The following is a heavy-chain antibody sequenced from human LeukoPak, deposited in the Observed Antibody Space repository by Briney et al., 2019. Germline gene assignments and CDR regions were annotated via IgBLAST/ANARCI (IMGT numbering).Heavy chain of an antibody. J-gene: IGHJ4*02. Sequence: QSGGSLRLSCAASGFTFSSYAMSWVRQAPGKGLEWVSAISGSGGGTYYADSVKGRFTISRDNSKNTLYLQMNSLRAEHPAVYYCAKEEWLLPFFAYWGQGTLVTVPS. D-gene: IGHD3-3*01. CDR2: ISGSGGGT. CDR1: GFTFSSYA. CDR3: AKEEWLLPFFAY. V-gene: IGHV3-23*01.